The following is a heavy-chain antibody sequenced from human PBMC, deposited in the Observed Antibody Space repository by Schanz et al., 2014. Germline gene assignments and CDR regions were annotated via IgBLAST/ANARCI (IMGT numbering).Heavy chain of an antibody. J-gene: IGHJ4*02. CDR3: ARDGDFDY. V-gene: IGHV3-74*01. CDR2: INWNGGST. Sequence: EVQLVESGGGLVQPGGSLRLSCAASGFTFSTYWMHWVRQAPGKGLEWVSGINWNGGSTGYADSVKGRFTISRDNSKNALFLQMSSLRAEDTAVYYCARDGDFDYWGQGTLVAVSS. CDR1: GFTFSTYW.